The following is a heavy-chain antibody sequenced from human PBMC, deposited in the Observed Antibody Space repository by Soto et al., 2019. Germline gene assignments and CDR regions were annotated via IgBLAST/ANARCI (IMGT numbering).Heavy chain of an antibody. CDR2: IYWNDDK. J-gene: IGHJ6*02. D-gene: IGHD3-22*01. CDR3: AHSGGSSGYFYSYGMDV. CDR1: GFSLSTSGVG. V-gene: IGHV2-5*01. Sequence: QITLKESGPTLVKPTQTLTLTCTFSGFSLSTSGVGVGWIRQPPGKALEWLALIYWNDDKRYSSSLKSRLTITKDTSKTQVVLKMTNMDPVDTATYYCAHSGGSSGYFYSYGMDVWGQGTTVTVSS.